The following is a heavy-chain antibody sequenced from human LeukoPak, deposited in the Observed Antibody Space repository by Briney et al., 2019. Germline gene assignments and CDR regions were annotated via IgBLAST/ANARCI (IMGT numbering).Heavy chain of an antibody. CDR3: ARGAYYYED. D-gene: IGHD3-22*01. CDR1: GFTFSSYW. J-gene: IGHJ4*02. Sequence: GGSLRLSCAASGFTFSSYWMSWVRQAPGKGLEWVSYISSSSSTIYYADSVKGRFTISRENAKNSLYLQMNSLRAEDTAVYYCARGAYYYEDWGQGTLVTVSS. V-gene: IGHV3-48*01. CDR2: ISSSSSTI.